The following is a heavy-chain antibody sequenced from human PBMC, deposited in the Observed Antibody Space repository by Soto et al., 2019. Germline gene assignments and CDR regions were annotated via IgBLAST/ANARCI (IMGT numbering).Heavy chain of an antibody. CDR1: GFAFSFYA. CDR2: IGGTGART. D-gene: IGHD6-13*01. V-gene: IGHV3-23*01. Sequence: VGSLRLSFVGSGFAFSFYAMTWVRQAPGKGLEWVSGIGGTGARTHYADSVKARFTISRDNSKNTLYLQMNSLRAEDTAVYYCTSTYSSNWYAGNWGQGTLVTVSS. J-gene: IGHJ4*02. CDR3: TSTYSSNWYAGN.